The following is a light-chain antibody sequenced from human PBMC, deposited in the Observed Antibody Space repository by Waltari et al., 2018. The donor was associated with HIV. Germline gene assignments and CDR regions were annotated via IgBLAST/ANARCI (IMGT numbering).Light chain of an antibody. CDR1: SSNIGRHA. Sequence: QPVLTQPPSASGTPGQRVIIPCSGSSSNIGRHAVSWYQHLPGATPTLLIFGNNQRSSGVPDRFSGSKSATSASLAISGLRSVDEADYSCAAWDDGLDGPVFGGGTKLTVL. J-gene: IGLJ2*01. CDR2: GNN. CDR3: AAWDDGLDGPV. V-gene: IGLV1-44*01.